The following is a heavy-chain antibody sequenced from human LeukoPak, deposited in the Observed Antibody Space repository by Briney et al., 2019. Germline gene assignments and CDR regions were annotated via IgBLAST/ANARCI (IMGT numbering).Heavy chain of an antibody. D-gene: IGHD3-22*01. J-gene: IGHJ3*02. V-gene: IGHV3-20*04. CDR3: ARESDSSGSYDAFDI. CDR2: INWNGGST. CDR1: GFTFDDYG. Sequence: GGSLRLSCAASGFTFDDYGMSWVRQAPGKGLEWVSGINWNGGSTGYADSVKGRFTISRDNAKNSLYLQMNSLRAEDTALYYCARESDSSGSYDAFDIWGQGTMVTVSS.